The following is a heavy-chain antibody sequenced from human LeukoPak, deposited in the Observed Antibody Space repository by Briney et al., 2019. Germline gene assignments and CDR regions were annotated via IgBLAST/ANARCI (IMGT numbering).Heavy chain of an antibody. D-gene: IGHD6-13*01. Sequence: ASVKVSCKASGYTFTSYDINWVRQAPGQGLEWMGWMNPNSGNTGYAQKFQGRVTMTRNTSISTAYMELSSLRSEDTAVYYCARRVGSSWYSAYYYYYMDVWGKGTTVTVSS. CDR3: ARRVGSSWYSAYYYYYMDV. V-gene: IGHV1-8*01. CDR1: GYTFTSYD. CDR2: MNPNSGNT. J-gene: IGHJ6*03.